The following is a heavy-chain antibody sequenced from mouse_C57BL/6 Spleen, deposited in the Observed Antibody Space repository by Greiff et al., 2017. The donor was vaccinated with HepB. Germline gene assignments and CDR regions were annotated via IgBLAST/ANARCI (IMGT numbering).Heavy chain of an antibody. CDR1: GYTFTSYW. V-gene: IGHV1-5*01. CDR3: TTDYDYDGVFAY. J-gene: IGHJ3*01. Sequence: VQLQQSGTVLARPGASVKMSCKTSGYTFTSYWMHWVKQRPGQGLEWIGAIYPGNSDTSYNQKFKGKAKLTAVTSASTAYIELSSLTNEDSAVYYCTTDYDYDGVFAYWGQGTLVTVSA. CDR2: IYPGNSDT. D-gene: IGHD2-4*01.